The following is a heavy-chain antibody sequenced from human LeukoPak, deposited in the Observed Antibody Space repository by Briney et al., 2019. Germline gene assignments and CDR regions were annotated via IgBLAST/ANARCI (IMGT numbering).Heavy chain of an antibody. V-gene: IGHV3-66*01. D-gene: IGHD6-13*01. J-gene: IGHJ4*02. CDR3: ARAPYSTTYFFDY. Sequence: PGGSLRLSCAASGFTVSTNYMSWVRQAPGKGLEWVSVIDSGGTTNYADSVKGRFTISRDNSKNTLYLQMNSLRAEDTAVYYCARAPYSTTYFFDYWGQGTLVTLSS. CDR2: IDSGGTT. CDR1: GFTVSTNY.